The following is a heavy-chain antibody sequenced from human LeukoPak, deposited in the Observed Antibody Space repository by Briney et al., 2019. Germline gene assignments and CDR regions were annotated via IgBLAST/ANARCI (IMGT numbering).Heavy chain of an antibody. CDR1: GFSFTNAW. CDR2: IFHSGRT. D-gene: IGHD3-10*01. Sequence: PGGSLRLSCAASGFSFTNAWMSWVRQAPGKGLEWIGHIFHSGRTSYNPSLMSRVTISVDTSKNQFSLKMNPVTAADTSMYYCARHSRTYYNGSGRSIDYWGQGTLVIVS. V-gene: IGHV4-4*02. CDR3: ARHSRTYYNGSGRSIDY. J-gene: IGHJ4*02.